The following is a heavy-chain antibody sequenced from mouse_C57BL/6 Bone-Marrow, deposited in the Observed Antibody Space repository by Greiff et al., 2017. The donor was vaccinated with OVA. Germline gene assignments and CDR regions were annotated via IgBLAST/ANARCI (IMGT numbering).Heavy chain of an antibody. J-gene: IGHJ4*01. CDR3: ASEDLLCESMDY. CDR1: GYTFTSYG. CDR2: IYPRSGYT. Sequence: VQLQQSGAELARPGASVKLSCKASGYTFTSYGISWVKQRPGQGLEWIGEIYPRSGYTYYNEKFKGKATLTADKSSSTAYMELRSLTSEDSAVYFGASEDLLCESMDYWGQGTAVTVSS. V-gene: IGHV1-81*01. D-gene: IGHD2-1*01.